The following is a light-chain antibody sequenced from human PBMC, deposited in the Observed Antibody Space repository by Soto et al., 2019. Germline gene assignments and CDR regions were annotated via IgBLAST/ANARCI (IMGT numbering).Light chain of an antibody. CDR1: DRLLHTNDYNY. Sequence: DIVMTQSPLSLPVTPGESSSMSCTSSDRLLHTNDYNYLDWYVQKPGQSPQLVIFLGSNRASGVPDRSSGSGSGTDFTLKISRVEAEDVGVYYCMQALQTPSTFGQGTKVDI. V-gene: IGKV2-28*01. CDR2: LGS. J-gene: IGKJ1*01. CDR3: MQALQTPST.